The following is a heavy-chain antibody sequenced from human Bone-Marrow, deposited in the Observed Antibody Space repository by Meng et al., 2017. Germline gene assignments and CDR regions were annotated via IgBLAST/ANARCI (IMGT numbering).Heavy chain of an antibody. J-gene: IGHJ3*02. CDR3: ARGPSSGAFDI. V-gene: IGHV1-2*02. Sequence: ASVKVSCKASGYTFTDYFMHWLRQAPGQRLEWMGYIDPNSGGTTFAQKFQGRVTMTRDTSISTVYMDLYSMTSDDTAVYYCARGPSSGAFDIWGQGTMSPSPQ. CDR1: GYTFTDYF. CDR2: IDPNSGGT.